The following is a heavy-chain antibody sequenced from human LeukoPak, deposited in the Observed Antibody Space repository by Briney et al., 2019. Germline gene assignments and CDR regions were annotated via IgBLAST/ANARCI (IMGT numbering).Heavy chain of an antibody. V-gene: IGHV3-23*01. CDR3: AKSTRLVGATVVVDY. J-gene: IGHJ4*02. CDR2: ISGSGGST. D-gene: IGHD1-26*01. Sequence: GGSLRLSCAASGFTFSSYAMSWVRQAPGTGLEWVSAISGSGGSTYYADSVKGRFTISRDNSKNTLYLQMNSLRAEDTAVYYCAKSTRLVGATVVVDYWGQGTLVTVSS. CDR1: GFTFSSYA.